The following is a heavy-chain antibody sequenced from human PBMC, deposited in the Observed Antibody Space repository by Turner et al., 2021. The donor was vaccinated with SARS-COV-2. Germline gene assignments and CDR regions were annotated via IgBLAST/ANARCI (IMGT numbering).Heavy chain of an antibody. CDR3: ARGGEYQLLHYYGMDV. J-gene: IGHJ6*02. Sequence: EVQLVETGGGLIQPGGSLRLSCAASGFTVSSNYMSWVRQAPGKVLEWVSVISSGGRTYYADSVKGRFTISRDNSKNTLYLQMNSLRAEDTAVYYCARGGEYQLLHYYGMDVWGQGTTVTVSS. CDR1: GFTVSSNY. V-gene: IGHV3-53*02. D-gene: IGHD2-2*01. CDR2: ISSGGRT.